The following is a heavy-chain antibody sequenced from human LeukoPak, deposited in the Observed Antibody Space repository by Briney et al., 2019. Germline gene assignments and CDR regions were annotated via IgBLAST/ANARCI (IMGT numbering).Heavy chain of an antibody. CDR1: NYTFIRYG. D-gene: IGHD3-9*01. V-gene: IGHV1-18*01. Sequence: GASVKVSCKASNYTFIRYGITWVRQAPGQGLEWLAWISPYNGNTKYAQKFQGRVTMTRDTSISTAYMELSRLRSDDTAVYYCASGPDILTAVDYWGQGTLVTVSS. CDR2: ISPYNGNT. J-gene: IGHJ4*02. CDR3: ASGPDILTAVDY.